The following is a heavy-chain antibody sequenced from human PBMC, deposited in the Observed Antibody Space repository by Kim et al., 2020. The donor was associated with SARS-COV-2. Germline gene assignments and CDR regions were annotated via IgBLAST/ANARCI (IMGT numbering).Heavy chain of an antibody. V-gene: IGHV1-69*01. CDR3: AQVATNRVY. D-gene: IGHD5-12*01. CDR2: GTA. Sequence: GTANYAQKFQGRVTITADESTSTAYMELSSLRSEDTAVYYCAQVATNRVYWGQGTLVTVSS. J-gene: IGHJ4*02.